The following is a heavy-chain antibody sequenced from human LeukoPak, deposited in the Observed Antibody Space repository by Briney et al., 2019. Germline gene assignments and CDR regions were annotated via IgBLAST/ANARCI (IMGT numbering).Heavy chain of an antibody. D-gene: IGHD3-10*02. CDR1: EFTFFTYS. V-gene: IGHV3-7*01. J-gene: IGHJ6*03. CDR3: ARAGRKSRGVDLVRKKETGYYYYMDV. CDR2: IKQDGSEK. Sequence: GGSLRLSCAASEFTFFTYSMSWVRQAPGKGPEWVANIKQDGSEKYYVDSVKGRFTISRDNAKNSLYLLMNSLRAEDTAVYYCARAGRKSRGVDLVRKKETGYYYYMDVWGKGTTVTVSS.